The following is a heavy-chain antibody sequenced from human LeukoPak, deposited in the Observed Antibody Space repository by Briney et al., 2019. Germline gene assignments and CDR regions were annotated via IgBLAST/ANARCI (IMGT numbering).Heavy chain of an antibody. J-gene: IGHJ3*02. Sequence: SETLSLTCTVSGGSISIYYWSWIRQPPRKGLEWIGYIYYSGSSTYNPSLKSRVTISVDTSKNQFSLKLSSVTAADTAVYYCARHSAVGAFDIWGQGTMVTVSS. CDR1: GGSISIYY. D-gene: IGHD6-13*01. CDR3: ARHSAVGAFDI. V-gene: IGHV4-59*01. CDR2: IYYSGSS.